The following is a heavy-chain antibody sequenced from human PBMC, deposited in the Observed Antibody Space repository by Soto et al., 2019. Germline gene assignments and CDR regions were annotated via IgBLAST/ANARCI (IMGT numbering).Heavy chain of an antibody. J-gene: IGHJ4*02. CDR1: GYTFTSYD. CDR3: ARGPWVGVLVPAAMVETPPDY. D-gene: IGHD2-2*01. CDR2: MNPNSGNT. V-gene: IGHV1-8*01. Sequence: QVQLVQSGAEVKKPGASVKVSCKASGYTFTSYDINWVRQDTGQGLEWMGWMNPNSGNTGYAQKFQGRVTMTRNTSISTAYMELSSLRSEDTAVYYCARGPWVGVLVPAAMVETPPDYWGQGTLVTVSS.